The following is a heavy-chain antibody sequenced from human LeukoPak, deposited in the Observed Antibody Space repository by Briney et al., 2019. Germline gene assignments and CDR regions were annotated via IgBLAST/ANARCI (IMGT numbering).Heavy chain of an antibody. J-gene: IGHJ3*02. CDR1: GFTVSTNY. V-gene: IGHV3-23*01. Sequence: GGSLRLSCTASGFTVSTNYMSWVRQAPGKGLEWVSGISGSGDYTYYADSLKGRFTISRDNSKNTLYLQMNSLRAEDTALYYCAKDLTYYYGLGSSTNAFDIWGQGTMVTVSS. CDR2: ISGSGDYT. CDR3: AKDLTYYYGLGSSTNAFDI. D-gene: IGHD3-10*01.